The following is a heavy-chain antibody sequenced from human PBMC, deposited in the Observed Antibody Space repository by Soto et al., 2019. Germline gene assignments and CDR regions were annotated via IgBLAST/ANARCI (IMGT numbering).Heavy chain of an antibody. CDR3: ARQRSAAHYSFEVLQINYFDY. Sequence: SETLSLTCTVSGGSISSSSYYWGWIRQPPGKGLEWIGSIYYSGSTYYNPSLKSRVTISVDTSKNQFSLKLSSVTAADTAVYYCARQRSAAHYSFEVLQINYFDYWGQGTLVTVSS. J-gene: IGHJ4*02. CDR2: IYYSGST. CDR1: GGSISSSSYY. D-gene: IGHD6-6*01. V-gene: IGHV4-39*01.